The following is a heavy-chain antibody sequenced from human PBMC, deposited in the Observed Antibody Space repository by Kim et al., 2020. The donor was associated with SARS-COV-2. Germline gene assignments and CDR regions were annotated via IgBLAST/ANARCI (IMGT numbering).Heavy chain of an antibody. CDR2: IYYSGST. CDR3: ARSGVVPAATDAFDI. CDR1: GGSISSGDYY. V-gene: IGHV4-30-4*01. Sequence: SETLSLTCTVSGGSISSGDYYWSWIRQTPGKGLEWIGYIYYSGSTYYNPSLKSRVSISVDTSKNQFSLKLRSVTAADTAVYYCARSGVVPAATDAFDIWGQGTMVTVSS. D-gene: IGHD2-2*01. J-gene: IGHJ3*02.